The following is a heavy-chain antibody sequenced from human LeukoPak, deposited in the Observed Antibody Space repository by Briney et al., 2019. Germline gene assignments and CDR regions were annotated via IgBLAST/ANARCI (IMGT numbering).Heavy chain of an antibody. Sequence: PGGSLRLSCAASGFTFNNYNMNWVRQAPGRGLEWVSYISSSSSAMYYADSVKGRFAISRDNVTNSLFLQMNSLRAEDTAVYYCATIYGDYGYWGQGTLVTVSS. CDR1: GFTFNNYN. V-gene: IGHV3-48*01. J-gene: IGHJ4*02. CDR2: ISSSSSAM. D-gene: IGHD4-17*01. CDR3: ATIYGDYGY.